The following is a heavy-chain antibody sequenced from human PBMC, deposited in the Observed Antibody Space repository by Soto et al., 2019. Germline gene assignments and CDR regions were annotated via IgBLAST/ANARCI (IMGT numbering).Heavy chain of an antibody. D-gene: IGHD4-17*01. CDR2: ISVSGGSP. CDR3: TRSADYGDPRRFLVFDY. CDR1: GFTFTTYD. Sequence: GGSLRLSCAASGFTFTTYDMSWVRQAPGKGLEWVSVISVSGGSPYYAETVKGRFTISRDNSKNTLYLQMNSLRAEDTAVYYCTRSADYGDPRRFLVFDYWGQGTLVTVSS. V-gene: IGHV3-23*01. J-gene: IGHJ4*02.